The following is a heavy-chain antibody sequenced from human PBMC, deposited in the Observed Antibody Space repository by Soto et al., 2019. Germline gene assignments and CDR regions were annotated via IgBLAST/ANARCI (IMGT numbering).Heavy chain of an antibody. CDR1: GYTFTGYY. D-gene: IGHD6-13*01. V-gene: IGHV1-2*04. CDR2: INPNSGGT. J-gene: IGHJ5*02. Sequence: ASVKVSCKASGYTFTGYYMHWVRQAPGQGLEWMGWINPNSGGTNYAQKFQGWVTMTRDTSISTAYMELSRLRSDDTAVYYCARVSIAAADKGDWFDPWGQGTLVTVSS. CDR3: ARVSIAAADKGDWFDP.